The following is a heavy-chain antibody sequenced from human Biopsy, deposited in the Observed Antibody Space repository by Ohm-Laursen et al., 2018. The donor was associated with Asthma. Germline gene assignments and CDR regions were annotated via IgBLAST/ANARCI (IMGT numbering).Heavy chain of an antibody. Sequence: TLSLTCTVSGDSISNGGYYWSWIRQHPGKGLEWIGYMDYSGTTYYNPSLNSRVAILVDRSKNQFSLKVNSVTAADTAVYYCARTTYGHDGFDPWGQGTLVTVSS. CDR3: ARTTYGHDGFDP. CDR1: GDSISNGGYY. CDR2: MDYSGTT. D-gene: IGHD4-17*01. J-gene: IGHJ5*02. V-gene: IGHV4-31*03.